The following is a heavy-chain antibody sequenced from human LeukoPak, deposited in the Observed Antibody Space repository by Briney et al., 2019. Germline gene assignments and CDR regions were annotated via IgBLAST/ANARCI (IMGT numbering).Heavy chain of an antibody. D-gene: IGHD3-3*01. J-gene: IGHJ6*02. Sequence: GGSLRLSCVASGFTFGKYWMSWVRQAPGKGLEWVANIKLDGSEKNYVDSVKGRFTISRDNTKNSLYLQMNSLRAEDTAVYYCARDLRLYDFWSGYYFHYYYYYGMDVWGQGTTVTVSS. CDR1: GFTFGKYW. CDR2: IKLDGSEK. V-gene: IGHV3-7*03. CDR3: ARDLRLYDFWSGYYFHYYYYYGMDV.